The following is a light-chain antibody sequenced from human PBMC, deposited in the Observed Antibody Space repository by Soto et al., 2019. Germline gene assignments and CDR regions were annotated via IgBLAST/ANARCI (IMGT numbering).Light chain of an antibody. J-gene: IGKJ5*01. Sequence: EVAMAQTPVTLSVSPGEGATLSCSAGQSVSSSQLAWYQQKPGQAPRLLVYGASSRATGIPERFSGSVSETDFTLSISRLEPEDFAVYYCQHYGNSPLTFGQGTRLEIK. CDR1: QSVSSSQ. V-gene: IGKV3-20*01. CDR2: GAS. CDR3: QHYGNSPLT.